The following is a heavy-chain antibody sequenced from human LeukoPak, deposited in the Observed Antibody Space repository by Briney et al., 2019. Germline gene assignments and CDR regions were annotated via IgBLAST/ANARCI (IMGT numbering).Heavy chain of an antibody. CDR3: ARGYPDTAMVDGRSRYYFDY. Sequence: SETLSLTCAVYGGSFSGYYWSWIRQPPGKGLEWIGEINHSGSTNYNPSLKSRITISVDTSKNQFSLKLSSVTAADTAVYYYARGYPDTAMVDGRSRYYFDYWGQGTLVTVSS. J-gene: IGHJ4*02. V-gene: IGHV4-34*01. CDR2: INHSGST. CDR1: GGSFSGYY. D-gene: IGHD5-18*01.